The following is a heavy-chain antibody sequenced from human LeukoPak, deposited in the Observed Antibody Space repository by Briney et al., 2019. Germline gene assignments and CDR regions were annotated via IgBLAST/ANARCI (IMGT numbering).Heavy chain of an antibody. CDR3: ARDHRESFYDFWSAFDP. CDR1: GGSISSPNYY. CDR2: IYTSGST. D-gene: IGHD3-3*01. Sequence: SETLSLTCTVSGGSISSPNYYWSWIRQPPGKGLDWIGRIYTSGSTDYNPSLKSRLTISLDTSKNQFSLKLSSVTAADTAVYYCARDHRESFYDFWSAFDPWGQGTLVTVSS. J-gene: IGHJ5*02. V-gene: IGHV4-61*02.